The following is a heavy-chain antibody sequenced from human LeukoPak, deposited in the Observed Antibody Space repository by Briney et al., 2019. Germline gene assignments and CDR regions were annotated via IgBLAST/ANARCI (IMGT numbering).Heavy chain of an antibody. CDR2: IFTTGST. D-gene: IGHD1-14*01. CDR1: GGSMRNSY. Sequence: SETLSLTCTVSGGSMRNSYWSWIRHPAGKGLEGVGRIFTTGSTNYNPSLKSRVTMSIDTSKNQFSLKMTSVTAADTAVYYCARDGVPLTNLVARPFHPWGQGTLVTVSS. V-gene: IGHV4-4*07. J-gene: IGHJ1*01. CDR3: ARDGVPLTNLVARPFHP.